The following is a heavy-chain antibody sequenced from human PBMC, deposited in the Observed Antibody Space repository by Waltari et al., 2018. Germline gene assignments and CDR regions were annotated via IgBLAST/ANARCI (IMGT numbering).Heavy chain of an antibody. Sequence: QITFKESGPTLVKPTQTLTLTCTCSGFSLSTNGVGVGWLRQPPGKALEWLANIYWNDDKPYSPSRKSRTTITTDTSKTPGVLTMTNVDPVDTATYFCAHTGQFAPAVWFGPGGQGTLGAVSS. J-gene: IGHJ5*02. V-gene: IGHV2-5*01. CDR2: IYWNDDK. CDR3: AHTGQFAPAVWFGP. D-gene: IGHD3-16*01. CDR1: GFSLSTNGVG.